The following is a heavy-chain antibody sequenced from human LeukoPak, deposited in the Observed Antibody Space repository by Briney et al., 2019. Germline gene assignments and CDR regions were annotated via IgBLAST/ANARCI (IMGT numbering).Heavy chain of an antibody. V-gene: IGHV1-46*01. Sequence: ASVKVSCKASGCTFTSYYMHWVRQAPGQGLEWMGIINPSGGSTSYAQKFQGRVTMTRDMSTSTVYMELSSLRSEDTAVYYCARDGSSSWYQAYWGQGTLVTVSS. CDR3: ARDGSSSWYQAY. CDR1: GCTFTSYY. J-gene: IGHJ4*02. CDR2: INPSGGST. D-gene: IGHD6-13*01.